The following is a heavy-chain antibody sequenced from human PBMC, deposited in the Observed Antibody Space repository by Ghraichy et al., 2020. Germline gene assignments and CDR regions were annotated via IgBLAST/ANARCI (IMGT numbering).Heavy chain of an antibody. Sequence: SETLSLTCTVPGGSIISSRYYWGWIRQPPGKGLEWIGSISYSWNTYYNPSLKSRVIISVDMSKNQFSLKLSSVTAADAAVYYCARQRGRIYNESSGNFDYWGQGTRLTVSS. V-gene: IGHV4-39*01. CDR2: ISYSWNT. CDR1: GGSIISSRYY. CDR3: ARQRGRIYNESSGNFDY. D-gene: IGHD3-22*01. J-gene: IGHJ4*02.